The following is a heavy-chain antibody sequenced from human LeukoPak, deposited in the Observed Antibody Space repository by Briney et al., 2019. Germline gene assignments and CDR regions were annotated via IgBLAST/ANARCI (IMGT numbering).Heavy chain of an antibody. V-gene: IGHV1-69*04. CDR1: GGTFSSYT. J-gene: IGHJ5*02. D-gene: IGHD3-3*01. CDR3: AGDWGGLRFLEWSHKGYWFDP. Sequence: SVKVSCKASGGTFSSYTISWVRQAPGQGLEWMGRIIPILGIANYAQKFQGRVTITADKSTSTAYMELSGLRSEDTAVYYCAGDWGGLRFLEWSHKGYWFDPWGQGTLVTVSS. CDR2: IIPILGIA.